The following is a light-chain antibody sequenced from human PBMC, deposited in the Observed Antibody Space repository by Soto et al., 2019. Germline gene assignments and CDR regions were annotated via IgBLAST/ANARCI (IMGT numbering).Light chain of an antibody. CDR3: QQLNS. V-gene: IGKV1-9*01. CDR1: QGISSY. CDR2: AAS. Sequence: DIQLTQSPSFLSASVGDRVTITCRASQGISSYLAWYQQKPGKAPKLLIYAASTLQSGVPSRFSGSGSGTESTLTISILQPEDFATYYCQQLNSFGGGTKVEIK. J-gene: IGKJ4*01.